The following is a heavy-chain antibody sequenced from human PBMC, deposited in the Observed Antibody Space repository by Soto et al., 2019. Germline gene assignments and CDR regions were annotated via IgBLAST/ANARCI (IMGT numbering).Heavy chain of an antibody. V-gene: IGHV4-59*01. CDR3: ARDGGYCSGGSCYLGYGMDV. CDR2: IYYSGST. Sequence: SETLSLTCTVSGGSISSYYWSWIRQPPGKGLEWIGYIYYSGSTNYNPSLKSRVTMSVDTSKNQFSLKLSSVTAADTAVYYCARDGGYCSGGSCYLGYGMDVWGQGTTVTVSS. J-gene: IGHJ6*02. D-gene: IGHD2-15*01. CDR1: GGSISSYY.